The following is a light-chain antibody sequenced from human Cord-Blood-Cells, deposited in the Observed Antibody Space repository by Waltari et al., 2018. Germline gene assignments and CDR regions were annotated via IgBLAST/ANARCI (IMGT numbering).Light chain of an antibody. CDR3: SSYTSSSTWV. J-gene: IGLJ3*02. Sequence: QSALTQPASVSGSPGPSTTLSCTGTTSYVCGYNHVSCNPHHPGKPPKLMIDDVTNRPSGVSNRFSGSKSGNTASLTISGLQAEDEADYYCSSYTSSSTWVFGGGTKLTVL. CDR2: DVT. V-gene: IGLV2-14*03. CDR1: TSYVCGYNH.